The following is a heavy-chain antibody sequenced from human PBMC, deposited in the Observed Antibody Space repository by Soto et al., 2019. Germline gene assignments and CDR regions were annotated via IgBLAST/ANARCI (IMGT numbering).Heavy chain of an antibody. Sequence: QLQLQESGPGLVKPSETLSLTCTVSGGSISSSSYYWGWIRQPPGKGLEWIGSIYYSGSTYYNPSLKSRVTISVDTSKNQFSLKLSSVTAADTAVYYCARQVWFGELLHLINYYGMDVWGQGTTVTVSS. CDR1: GGSISSSSYY. J-gene: IGHJ6*02. D-gene: IGHD3-10*01. CDR3: ARQVWFGELLHLINYYGMDV. V-gene: IGHV4-39*01. CDR2: IYYSGST.